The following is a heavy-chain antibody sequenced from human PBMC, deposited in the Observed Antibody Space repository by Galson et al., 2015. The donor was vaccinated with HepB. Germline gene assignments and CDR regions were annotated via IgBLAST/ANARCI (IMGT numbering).Heavy chain of an antibody. V-gene: IGHV3-30*18. J-gene: IGHJ4*02. CDR3: AKLNPRSSTYFDY. CDR2: ISYDGSNK. D-gene: IGHD6-13*01. CDR1: GFTFSSYG. Sequence: SLRLSCAASGFTFSSYGMHWVRQAPGKGLEWVAVISYDGSNKYYADSVKGRFTISRDNSKNTLYLQMNSLRAEDTAVYYCAKLNPRSSTYFDYWGQGTLVTVSS.